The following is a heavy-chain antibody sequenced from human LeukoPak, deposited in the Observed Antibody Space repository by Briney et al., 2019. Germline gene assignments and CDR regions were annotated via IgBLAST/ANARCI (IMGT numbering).Heavy chain of an antibody. CDR2: INPNSGGT. J-gene: IGHJ4*02. V-gene: IGHV1-2*02. CDR3: ARYNGDLTGGFDY. D-gene: IGHD4-17*01. CDR1: GYTFTVYF. Sequence: GASVKVSCKASGYTFTVYFMHWVRQAPGQGLEWMGWINPNSGGTNYAQKFQGRVTMTRDTSISTAYMELCRLRSEDTAVYYCARYNGDLTGGFDYWGQGTLVTVSS.